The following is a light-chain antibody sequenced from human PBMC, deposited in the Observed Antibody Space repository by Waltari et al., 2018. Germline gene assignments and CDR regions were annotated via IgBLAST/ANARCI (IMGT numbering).Light chain of an antibody. CDR2: DVN. V-gene: IGLV2-14*03. J-gene: IGLJ3*02. CDR1: GSDIGRYTS. Sequence: QPALTPPASVSGPPGQSIPISCTGPGSDIGRYTSVPWYQQPPGKAPKLLIYDVNNRPSGVSDRFSGSKSANTASLTISGLRAEDEADYYCNSYKSDSSGVFGGGTRLTVL. CDR3: NSYKSDSSGV.